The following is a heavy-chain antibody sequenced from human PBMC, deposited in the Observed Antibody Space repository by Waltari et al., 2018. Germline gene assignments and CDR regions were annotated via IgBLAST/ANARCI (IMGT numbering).Heavy chain of an antibody. Sequence: QLQLQESGPGLVKPSETLSLTCTVSGGSISTIGYYWAWVRQPPGKGLEWIGTIYHSGTTYYNPFLESRVTISVDTSRNQFSLKLRSVTAADTAVYYCARHGGYFSNFDYWGQGTLVTVSS. J-gene: IGHJ4*02. CDR1: GGSISTIGYY. CDR2: IYHSGTT. D-gene: IGHD2-21*01. CDR3: ARHGGYFSNFDY. V-gene: IGHV4-39*01.